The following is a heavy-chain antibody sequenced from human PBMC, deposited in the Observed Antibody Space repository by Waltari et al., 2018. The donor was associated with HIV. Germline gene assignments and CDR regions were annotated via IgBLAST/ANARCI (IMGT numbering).Heavy chain of an antibody. CDR3: ARAPVGGWYFDI. D-gene: IGHD1-26*01. J-gene: IGHJ2*01. V-gene: IGHV6-1*01. CDR2: TYYRSKWSN. Sequence: QVQLQQSGPGLVKPSQTLSLTCAISGDSFSSNCPAWNWIRQSPSSGLEWLGRTYYRSKWSNDYAVSVKSRITINPDTSNNQFSLQLNSVSPEDTAVYYCARAPVGGWYFDIWGRGTLVTVSS. CDR1: GDSFSSNCPA.